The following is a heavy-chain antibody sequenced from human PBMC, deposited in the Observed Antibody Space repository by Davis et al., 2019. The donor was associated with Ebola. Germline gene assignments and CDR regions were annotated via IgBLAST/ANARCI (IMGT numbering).Heavy chain of an antibody. CDR2: ISSSSSTI. CDR3: ARDYDDYVRGSYHYYFDY. V-gene: IGHV3-48*01. Sequence: GESLKISCAASGFTFSSYSMNWVRQAPGKGLEWVSYISSSSSTIYYADSVKGRFTISRDNAKNSLYLQMNSLRAEDTAVYYCARDYDDYVRGSYHYYFDYWGQGTLVTVSS. CDR1: GFTFSSYS. J-gene: IGHJ4*02. D-gene: IGHD3-16*02.